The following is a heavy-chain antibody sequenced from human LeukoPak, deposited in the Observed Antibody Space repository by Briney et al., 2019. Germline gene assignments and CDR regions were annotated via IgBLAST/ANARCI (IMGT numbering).Heavy chain of an antibody. CDR3: AREPRRRIAVDGTSDAFDI. J-gene: IGHJ3*02. V-gene: IGHV3-48*03. D-gene: IGHD6-19*01. Sequence: AGSLRFSCAASGFTFSSYEMNWVRQAPGKGLEWVSYISSSGSTISYADSVRGRFTISRDTAKNFLDLQMTSLKAKETAFYYCAREPRRRIAVDGTSDAFDIWGQGTMVTVSS. CDR1: GFTFSSYE. CDR2: ISSSGSTI.